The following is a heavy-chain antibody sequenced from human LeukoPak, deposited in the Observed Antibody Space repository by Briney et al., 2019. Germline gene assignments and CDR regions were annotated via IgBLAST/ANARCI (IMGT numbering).Heavy chain of an antibody. CDR3: ASAAQTLGYCSGGSCYSSRPFDY. J-gene: IGHJ4*02. CDR2: IYYSGST. CDR1: GGSISSSSYY. Sequence: SETLSLTCTVSGGSISSSSYYWGWIRQPPGKGLEWIGSIYYSGSTYYNPSRKSRVTISVDTSKNQFSLKLSSVTAADTAVYYCASAAQTLGYCSGGSCYSSRPFDYWGQGTLVTVSS. D-gene: IGHD2-15*01. V-gene: IGHV4-39*01.